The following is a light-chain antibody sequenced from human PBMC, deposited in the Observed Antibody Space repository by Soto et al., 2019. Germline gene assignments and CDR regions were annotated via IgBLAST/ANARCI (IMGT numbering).Light chain of an antibody. CDR1: QSVNYY. CDR2: GAS. J-gene: IGKJ4*01. CDR3: QQTSSTPLT. Sequence: DIQMTQFPSSLSAAVGDRVTITCLASQSVNYYLNWYQQKPGKAPNLLIYGASSLQSGVPSRFSGSGSGTDFTLSITSLKPEDFATYYCQQTSSTPLTFGGGTTVEIK. V-gene: IGKV1-39*01.